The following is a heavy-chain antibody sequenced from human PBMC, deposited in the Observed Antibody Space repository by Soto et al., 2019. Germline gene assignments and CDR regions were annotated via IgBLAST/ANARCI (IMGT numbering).Heavy chain of an antibody. CDR2: IITILGIA. Sequence: GAAVKVSCKASGGSFSSYTISWVRQAPGQGLEWMGRIITILGIANYAHKFQCRVTITADKSTITAYMQRSIVRSVDTAVYYCASYSCYDFPKFDYWCEGTLFTVSS. J-gene: IGHJ4*02. CDR3: ASYSCYDFPKFDY. V-gene: IGHV1-69*02. D-gene: IGHD5-12*01. CDR1: GGSFSSYT.